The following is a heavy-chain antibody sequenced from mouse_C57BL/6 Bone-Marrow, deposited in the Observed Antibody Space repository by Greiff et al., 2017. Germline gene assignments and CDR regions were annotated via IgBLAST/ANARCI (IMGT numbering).Heavy chain of an antibody. V-gene: IGHV7-1*01. CDR2: SRNQANDYTT. Sequence: DVKLVESGGGLVQSGRSLRLSCATSGFTFSDFYMEWVRQAPGKGLEWIAASRNQANDYTTEYSASGKGRFIVARDTCQSILDLQMMAHRAEDTAIDYCARDAGYDGYDDAKCYGGQGPSVTVST. J-gene: IGHJ4*01. D-gene: IGHD2-2*01. CDR1: GFTFSDFY. CDR3: ARDAGYDGYDDAKCY.